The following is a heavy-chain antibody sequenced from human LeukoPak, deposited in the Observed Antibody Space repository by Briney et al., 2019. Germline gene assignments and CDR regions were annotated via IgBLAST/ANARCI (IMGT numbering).Heavy chain of an antibody. CDR3: ARDGRIADYYYYGMDV. CDR1: GGSISSYY. Sequence: SETLSLTCTVSGGSISSYYGSWIRQPPGKGLEWIGYIYYSGSTNYNPSLKSRVTISVDTSKNQFSLKLSSVTAADTAVYYCARDGRIADYYYYGMDVWGQGTTVTVSS. CDR2: IYYSGST. V-gene: IGHV4-59*01. D-gene: IGHD6-13*01. J-gene: IGHJ6*02.